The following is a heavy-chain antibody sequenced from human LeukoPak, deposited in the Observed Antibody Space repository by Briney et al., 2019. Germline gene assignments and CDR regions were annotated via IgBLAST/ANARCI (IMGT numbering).Heavy chain of an antibody. J-gene: IGHJ3*02. CDR3: VGYGDAFDI. Sequence: PGRSLRLSCAASGFTFSSYGMHWVRQAPGKGLEWVAFIRYDGSNKYYADSVKGRFTISRDNSKNTLYLQMNSLRAEDTAVYYSVGYGDAFDIWGQGTMVTVSS. CDR1: GFTFSSYG. V-gene: IGHV3-30*02. D-gene: IGHD6-13*01. CDR2: IRYDGSNK.